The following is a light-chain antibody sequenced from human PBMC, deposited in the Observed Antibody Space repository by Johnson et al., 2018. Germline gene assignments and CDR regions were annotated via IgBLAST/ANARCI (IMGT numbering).Light chain of an antibody. Sequence: QSVLTQPPSVSAAPGQKVTISCSGSSSNIGNNYVSWYQQLPGTAPKLLIYENNKRPSGIPDRFSGSKSGTSATMAITGLQTGAEAYYYCGTWDSSLSAGNVFGTGTKVTVL. CDR3: GTWDSSLSAGNV. CDR1: SSNIGNNY. J-gene: IGLJ1*01. CDR2: ENN. V-gene: IGLV1-51*02.